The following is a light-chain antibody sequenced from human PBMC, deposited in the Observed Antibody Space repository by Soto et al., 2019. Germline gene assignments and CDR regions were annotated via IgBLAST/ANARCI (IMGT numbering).Light chain of an antibody. CDR1: QTISSY. J-gene: IGKJ1*01. CDR2: AAS. Sequence: DILMTQSPSSLSASVGDRVTITCRAGQTISSYLNWYQHKPGKAPKLLIYAASTLQSGVPSRFSGSQSGTDFYLTISCLQPEDFATYYCQQSYNSPTFGQGTKVDIK. V-gene: IGKV1-39*01. CDR3: QQSYNSPT.